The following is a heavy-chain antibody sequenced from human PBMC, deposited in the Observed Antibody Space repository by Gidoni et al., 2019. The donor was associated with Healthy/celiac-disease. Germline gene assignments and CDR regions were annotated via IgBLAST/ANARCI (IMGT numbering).Heavy chain of an antibody. V-gene: IGHV3-53*01. CDR3: ARVVKQQLEGGVWYYYYGMDV. CDR1: GFTASRNY. D-gene: IGHD6-13*01. J-gene: IGHJ6*02. CDR2: IDSGGST. Sequence: EVQPVESGAGLIQPGGSLTLSCAASGFTASRNYMSWVRQAPGKGLEWVSVIDSGGSTYYADSVKGRFTISRDNPKNTLYLQMNSLRAEDTAVYYCARVVKQQLEGGVWYYYYGMDVWGQGTTVTVSS.